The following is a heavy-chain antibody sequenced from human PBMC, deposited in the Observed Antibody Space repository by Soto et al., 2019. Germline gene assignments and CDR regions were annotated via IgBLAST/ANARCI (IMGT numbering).Heavy chain of an antibody. CDR3: ATPPYYDILTGSLIDY. CDR1: GYTLTELS. J-gene: IGHJ4*02. CDR2: FDPEDGET. V-gene: IGHV1-24*01. D-gene: IGHD3-9*01. Sequence: ASVKVSCKVSGYTLTELSMHWVRQAPGKGLEWMGGFDPEDGETIYAQKFQGRVTMTEDTSTDTAYMELSSLRSEDTAVYYCATPPYYDILTGSLIDYWGQGTLVTVSS.